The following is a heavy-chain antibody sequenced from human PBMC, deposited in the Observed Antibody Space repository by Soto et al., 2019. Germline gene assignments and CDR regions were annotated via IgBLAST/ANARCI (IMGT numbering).Heavy chain of an antibody. D-gene: IGHD3-10*01. Sequence: EVQLVESGGGLVQPGRSLRLSCAASGFTFDDYAMHWVRQAPGKGLEWVSGISWNSGSIGYADSVKGRFTISRDNAKNALYLQMNSLRAEDTALYYCAKEDIDKITMFRGVIINGFDYWGQGTLVTVSS. V-gene: IGHV3-9*01. CDR2: ISWNSGSI. CDR1: GFTFDDYA. CDR3: AKEDIDKITMFRGVIINGFDY. J-gene: IGHJ4*02.